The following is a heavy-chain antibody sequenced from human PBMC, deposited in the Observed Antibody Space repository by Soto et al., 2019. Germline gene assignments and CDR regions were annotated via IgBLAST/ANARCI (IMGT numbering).Heavy chain of an antibody. CDR3: ARDSVIVVVPAAIGPYWFDP. J-gene: IGHJ5*02. CDR2: IYTSGST. CDR1: GGSISSYY. V-gene: IGHV4-4*07. Sequence: SEILSLTCTVSGGSISSYYWSWIRQPAGKGLEWIGRIYTSGSTNYNPSLKSRVTMSVDTSKNQFSLKLSSVTAADTAVYYCARDSVIVVVPAAIGPYWFDPWGQGTLVTVSS. D-gene: IGHD2-2*01.